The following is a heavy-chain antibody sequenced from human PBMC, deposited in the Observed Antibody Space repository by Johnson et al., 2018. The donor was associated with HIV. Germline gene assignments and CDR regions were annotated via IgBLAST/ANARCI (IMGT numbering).Heavy chain of an antibody. CDR2: IFSVGNA. Sequence: MLLVESGGGLVQPGGSLRLSCAASGITVSSNYMSWVRQAPGKGLEWVSVIFSVGNAYYADSVKGRFTISRDNSNNMVYLQMNSLRAEDTAVYYCARWGRWELGDAFDIWGQGTMVTVSS. D-gene: IGHD1-26*01. CDR1: GITVSSNY. CDR3: ARWGRWELGDAFDI. J-gene: IGHJ3*02. V-gene: IGHV3-66*01.